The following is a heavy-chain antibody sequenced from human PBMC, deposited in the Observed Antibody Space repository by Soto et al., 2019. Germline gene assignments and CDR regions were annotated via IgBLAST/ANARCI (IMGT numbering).Heavy chain of an antibody. CDR3: AREYYDSSGYPLFDY. J-gene: IGHJ4*02. V-gene: IGHV3-30-3*01. D-gene: IGHD3-22*01. Sequence: GGSLRLSCAASGFTFSSYAMHWVRQAPGKGLEWVAVISYDGSNKYYADSVKGRFTISRDNSKNTLYLQMNSLRAEDTALYYCAREYYDSSGYPLFDYWGQGTLVTVS. CDR1: GFTFSSYA. CDR2: ISYDGSNK.